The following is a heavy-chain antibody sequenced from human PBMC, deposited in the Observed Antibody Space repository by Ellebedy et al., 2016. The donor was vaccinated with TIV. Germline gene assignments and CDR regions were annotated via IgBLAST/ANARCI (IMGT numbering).Heavy chain of an antibody. D-gene: IGHD5-18*01. J-gene: IGHJ4*02. CDR2: MYPNGRT. CDR3: ARCPGDTAMVTCYFDY. V-gene: IGHV4-61*05. Sequence: MPSETLSLTCTVSGVSISSTSYYWTWIRQPPGKGLEWIGYMYPNGRTKYSPSLESRVTISLDPSKNQFSLKLSSVTAADMAVYYCARCPGDTAMVTCYFDYWGQGTLVTVSS. CDR1: GVSISSTSYY.